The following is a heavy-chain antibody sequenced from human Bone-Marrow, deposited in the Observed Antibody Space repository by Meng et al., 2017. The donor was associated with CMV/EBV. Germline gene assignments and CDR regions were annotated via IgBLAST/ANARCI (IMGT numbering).Heavy chain of an antibody. J-gene: IGHJ4*02. CDR1: GYTFTGYY. Sequence: ASVKVSCKTSGYTFTGYYMHWVRQAPGQGLEWMGWINPNSGGTNYAQKFQGRVTMTRDTSISTAYMELSRLRSDDTAVYYCASLPIAAAGDDYWGQGTLVTVSS. CDR2: INPNSGGT. D-gene: IGHD6-13*01. V-gene: IGHV1-2*02. CDR3: ASLPIAAAGDDY.